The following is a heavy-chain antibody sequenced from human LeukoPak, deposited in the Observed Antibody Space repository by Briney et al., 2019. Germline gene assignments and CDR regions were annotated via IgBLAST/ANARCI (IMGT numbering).Heavy chain of an antibody. D-gene: IGHD3-22*01. V-gene: IGHV3-23*01. CDR3: AKRHLNYYDSSGYRTYYFDY. CDR2: ISDSGTST. J-gene: IGHJ4*02. CDR1: GFTFSSYA. Sequence: GGSLRLSCAASGFTFSSYAMSWVRQAPGKGLEWVSSISDSGTSTFYADSVKGRFTIPRDNSKNTLYLQMNSLRVEDTALYYCAKRHLNYYDSSGYRTYYFDYWGQGTLVTVSS.